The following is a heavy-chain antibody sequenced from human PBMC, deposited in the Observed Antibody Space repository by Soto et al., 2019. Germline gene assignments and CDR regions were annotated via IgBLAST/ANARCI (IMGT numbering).Heavy chain of an antibody. Sequence: TLSLTCGVNDGFFSGYSWTWIRQPPGKGLEWIGEVNYRGAITYNPSLRSRATIEIDTSKSQFTLTLTSVTAADTALYYCARSYYNILTGYYTWGQGIQVTVSS. J-gene: IGHJ5*02. CDR2: VNYRGAI. D-gene: IGHD3-9*01. CDR1: DGFFSGYS. V-gene: IGHV4-34*01. CDR3: ARSYYNILTGYYT.